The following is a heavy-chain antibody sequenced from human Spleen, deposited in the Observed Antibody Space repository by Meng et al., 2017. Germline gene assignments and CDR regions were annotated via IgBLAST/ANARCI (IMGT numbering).Heavy chain of an antibody. CDR1: GGSISSYY. D-gene: IGHD2-21*02. V-gene: IGHV4-59*12. J-gene: IGHJ4*02. Sequence: SETLSLTCTVSGGSISSYYWSWIRQPPGKGLEWIGYIYYSGSTNYNPSLESRATISVDTSQNNLSLKLSSVTAADTAVYYCAGGAVVTLIFYHAMDVWGQGTLVTVSS. CDR2: IYYSGST. CDR3: AGGAVVTLIFYHAMDV.